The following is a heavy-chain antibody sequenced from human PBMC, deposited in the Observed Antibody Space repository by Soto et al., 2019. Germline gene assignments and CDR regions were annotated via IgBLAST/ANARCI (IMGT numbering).Heavy chain of an antibody. V-gene: IGHV3-30*18. D-gene: IGHD3-9*01. J-gene: IGHJ4*02. CDR2: ISYDGSNK. CDR3: AKPHVYDILTGYYLASGYFDS. CDR1: GFTFSSYG. Sequence: PGGSLRLSCAASGFTFSSYGMHWVRQSPGKGLEWVAVISYDGSNKYYADSVKGRFTISRDNSKNTLYLQMNSLRAEDTAVYYCAKPHVYDILTGYYLASGYFDSWGKGTLVTVSS.